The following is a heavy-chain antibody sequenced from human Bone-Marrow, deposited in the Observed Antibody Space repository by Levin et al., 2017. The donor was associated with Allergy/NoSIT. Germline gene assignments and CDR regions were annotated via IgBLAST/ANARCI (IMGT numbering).Heavy chain of an antibody. J-gene: IGHJ6*02. CDR2: ISSSSSTI. D-gene: IGHD3-16*01. Sequence: LSLTCAASGFPFSDYSLNWVRQTPGKGLDWVSFISSSSSTIYYAGSVKGRFTISRDNAKNSLYLQMTSLRDDDTAVYYCARGGRLGYYYGMDVWGQGTTVTVSS. CDR1: GFPFSDYS. CDR3: ARGGRLGYYYGMDV. V-gene: IGHV3-48*02.